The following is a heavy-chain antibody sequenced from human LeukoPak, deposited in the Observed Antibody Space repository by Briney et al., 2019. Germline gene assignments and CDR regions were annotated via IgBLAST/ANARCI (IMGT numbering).Heavy chain of an antibody. D-gene: IGHD4-17*01. CDR1: GGSISSSSYY. V-gene: IGHV4-39*01. CDR2: IYYSGST. J-gene: IGHJ4*02. Sequence: SETLSLTCTVSGGSISSSSYYWGWIRQPPGKGLEWIGSIYYSGSTYYNPSLKSRVTISVDTSKNQFSLKLRSVTAADTAVYYCARTLLNDYGEPQGFDYWGQGTLVTVSS. CDR3: ARTLLNDYGEPQGFDY.